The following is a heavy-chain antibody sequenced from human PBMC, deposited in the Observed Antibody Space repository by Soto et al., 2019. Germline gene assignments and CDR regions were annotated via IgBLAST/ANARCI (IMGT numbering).Heavy chain of an antibody. CDR1: EYTFTAQE. CDR2: IKPTTGAT. CDR3: SEGDISRVCWFDP. D-gene: IGHD2-15*01. J-gene: IGHJ5*02. V-gene: IGHV1-2*02. Sequence: ASLKVSCTASEYTFTAQELHRVRKARGEGLEWMGWIKPTTGATRYAQKFQGRVTMTRDTSMSTAYLEVRRLRPDDTAVYYCSEGDISRVCWFDPWGQGSLVTV.